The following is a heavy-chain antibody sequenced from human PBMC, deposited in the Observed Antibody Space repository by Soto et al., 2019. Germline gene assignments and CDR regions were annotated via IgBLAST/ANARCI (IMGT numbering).Heavy chain of an antibody. J-gene: IGHJ3*02. CDR3: ATGGFLGTDRRDAFDI. CDR1: GFTLSDHY. CDR2: SRSKVRSYTT. D-gene: IGHD3-16*01. V-gene: IGHV3-72*01. Sequence: EVQLVESGGGLVQPGGSLRLSWVASGFTLSDHYMDWVRQAPGKGLVWVGRSRSKVRSYTTEYAASVRDRFTISRDDSKNSLYLPMNSLNTEDTAVYYCATGGFLGTDRRDAFDIWGQGTMVTVSS.